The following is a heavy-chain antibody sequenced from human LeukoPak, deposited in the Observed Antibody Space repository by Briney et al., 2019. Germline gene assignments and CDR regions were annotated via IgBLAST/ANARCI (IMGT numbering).Heavy chain of an antibody. D-gene: IGHD4-17*01. CDR1: GYTFTSYD. Sequence: APVKVSCKASGYTFTSYDINWVRQATGQGLEWMGWMNPNSGNTGYAQKFQGRVTMTRNTSISTAYMELSSLRSEDTAVYYCARDGDYGPFTDYWGQGTLVTVSS. V-gene: IGHV1-8*01. CDR2: MNPNSGNT. J-gene: IGHJ4*02. CDR3: ARDGDYGPFTDY.